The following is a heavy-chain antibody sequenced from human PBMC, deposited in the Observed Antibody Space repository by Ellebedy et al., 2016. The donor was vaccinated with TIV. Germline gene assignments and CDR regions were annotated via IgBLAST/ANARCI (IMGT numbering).Heavy chain of an antibody. CDR2: ISYSGSA. J-gene: IGHJ4*02. D-gene: IGHD4-11*01. Sequence: MPSETLSLTCTVSGGSITNYYWSWIRQPPGKGLEWIAYISYSGSAEYNPPLESRVTISVNTSKNQFSLKLTSVTAADTAVYDCARGSNHDYWGQGTLVTVSS. CDR1: GGSITNYY. V-gene: IGHV4-59*01. CDR3: ARGSNHDY.